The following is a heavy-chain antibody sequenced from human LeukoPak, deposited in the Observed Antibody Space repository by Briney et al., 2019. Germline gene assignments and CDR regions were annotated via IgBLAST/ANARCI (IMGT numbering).Heavy chain of an antibody. Sequence: GGSLRLSCEASGFNFNTHGMHWVRQAPGKGLEWVAFIRYDGSNKYYGDSVKGRFTISRDNSKDTLYQEMNSLRAEDTALYYCAKDRSYSSSPDYWGQGTLVTVSS. V-gene: IGHV3-30*02. CDR1: GFNFNTHG. CDR2: IRYDGSNK. CDR3: AKDRSYSSSPDY. J-gene: IGHJ4*02. D-gene: IGHD3-22*01.